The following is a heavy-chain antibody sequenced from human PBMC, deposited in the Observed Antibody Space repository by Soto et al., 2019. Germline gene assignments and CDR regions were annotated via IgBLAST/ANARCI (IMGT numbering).Heavy chain of an antibody. CDR1: GYTFTSYG. V-gene: IGHV1-18*01. CDR2: ISAYNGNT. Sequence: GASVKVSCKASGYTFTSYGISWVRQAPGQGLEWMGWISAYNGNTNYAQKLQGRVTMTTDTSTSTAYMELRSLRSDDTAVYYCARDSRVMITFGGPAPFDYWGQGTPVTVSS. J-gene: IGHJ4*02. D-gene: IGHD3-16*01. CDR3: ARDSRVMITFGGPAPFDY.